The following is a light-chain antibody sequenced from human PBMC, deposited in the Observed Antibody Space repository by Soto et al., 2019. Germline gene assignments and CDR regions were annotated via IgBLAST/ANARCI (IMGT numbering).Light chain of an antibody. CDR3: QQYGSSPRT. V-gene: IGKV3-20*01. CDR2: GAS. CDR1: ESVSDNY. Sequence: EIALTQSPGTLSLSPGERATLSCRASESVSDNYLAWYQQRSGQAPRLVIYGASSRASAVPDRFSGSGSGADFTLTISRLEPEDFAVNYCQQYGSSPRTFGQGTKVDIK. J-gene: IGKJ1*01.